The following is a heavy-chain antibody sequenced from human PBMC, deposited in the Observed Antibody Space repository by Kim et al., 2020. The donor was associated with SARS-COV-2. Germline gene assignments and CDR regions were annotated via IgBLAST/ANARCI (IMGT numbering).Heavy chain of an antibody. J-gene: IGHJ4*02. Sequence: YDGSKKSYADSVKGRFTISRDNSKSTLYLEMNSLKAEDTAVYYCGKGQAYWGQGTLVTVSS. CDR2: YDGSKK. CDR3: GKGQAY. V-gene: IGHV3-33*06.